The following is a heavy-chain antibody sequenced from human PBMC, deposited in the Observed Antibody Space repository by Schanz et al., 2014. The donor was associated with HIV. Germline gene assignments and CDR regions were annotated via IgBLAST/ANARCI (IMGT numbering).Heavy chain of an antibody. J-gene: IGHJ6*02. CDR2: IWYDGSKK. CDR3: ARDRMTANWKNDMDV. Sequence: QVQLVESGGGVVQPGRSLRLSCAASGFIFSSYGMHWVRQAPGKGLEWGAVIWYDGSKKYYVDSVKGRFTISRDNSKNTLYLQMNSLRAEDTAVYYCARDRMTANWKNDMDVWGQGTTVTVSS. V-gene: IGHV3-33*01. D-gene: IGHD2-21*02. CDR1: GFIFSSYG.